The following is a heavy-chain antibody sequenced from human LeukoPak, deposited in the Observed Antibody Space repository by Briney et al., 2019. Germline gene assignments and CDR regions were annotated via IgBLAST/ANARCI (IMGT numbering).Heavy chain of an antibody. CDR3: ARSPILTGPEAEYFDY. D-gene: IGHD3-9*01. Sequence: ASVKVSCKASGYTFTSYGISWVRQAPGQGLGWMGWISAYNGNTNYAQKLQGRVTMTTDTSTSTAHMELRSLRSDDTAVYYCARSPILTGPEAEYFDYWGQGTLVTVSS. V-gene: IGHV1-18*01. CDR1: GYTFTSYG. CDR2: ISAYNGNT. J-gene: IGHJ4*02.